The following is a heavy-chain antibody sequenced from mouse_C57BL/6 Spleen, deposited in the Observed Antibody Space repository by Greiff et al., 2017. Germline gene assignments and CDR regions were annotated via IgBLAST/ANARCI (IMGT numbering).Heavy chain of an antibody. CDR1: GFNIKDDY. J-gene: IGHJ3*01. D-gene: IGHD1-1*01. Sequence: DVQLVESGAELVRPGASVKLSCTASGFNIKDDYMHWVKQRPEQGLEWIGWIDPENGDTEYASKFQGKATITADTSSNTAYLQLSSLTSEDTAVYYCTTVYYYGSSPGWFAYWGQGTLVTVSA. V-gene: IGHV14-4*01. CDR2: IDPENGDT. CDR3: TTVYYYGSSPGWFAY.